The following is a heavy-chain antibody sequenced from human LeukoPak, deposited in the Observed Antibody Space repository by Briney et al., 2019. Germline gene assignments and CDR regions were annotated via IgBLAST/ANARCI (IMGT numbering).Heavy chain of an antibody. J-gene: IGHJ3*02. CDR1: GGSISSGSYY. CDR2: IYTSGST. Sequence: SETLSLTCTVSGGSISSGSYYWSWIRQPAGKGLEWIGRIYTSGSTNYNPSLKSRVTISVDTSKNQFSLKLSSVTAADTAVYYCARDNYYDMEDNAFDIWGQGTMVTVSS. CDR3: ARDNYYDMEDNAFDI. D-gene: IGHD3-22*01. V-gene: IGHV4-61*02.